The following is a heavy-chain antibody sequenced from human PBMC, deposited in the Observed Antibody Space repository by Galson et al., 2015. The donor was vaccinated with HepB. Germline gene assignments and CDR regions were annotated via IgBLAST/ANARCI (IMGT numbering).Heavy chain of an antibody. CDR3: AREMLLGRFLQTPNYYYYALDV. Sequence: SVKVSCKASGYTFSDYAMHWVRQAPGQRLEWMGWINAGNGKTKYSQKFRGGVTITRDSSASTAYMELSGLRSEDTAVYYCAREMLLGRFLQTPNYYYYALDVWGQGTTVTVSS. CDR2: INAGNGKT. V-gene: IGHV1-3*01. CDR1: GYTFSDYA. J-gene: IGHJ6*02. D-gene: IGHD7-27*01.